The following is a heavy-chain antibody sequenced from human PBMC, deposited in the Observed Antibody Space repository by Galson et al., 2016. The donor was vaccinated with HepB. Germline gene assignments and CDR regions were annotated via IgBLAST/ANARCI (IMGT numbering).Heavy chain of an antibody. CDR3: AKGIEVAAPYYNSMDV. D-gene: IGHD3-10*01. J-gene: IGHJ6*02. Sequence: SLRLSCAASGFTFRSYGMHWVRQAPGKGLEWLAVIWYDGMNEYYADSVKGRFLISRDNSKNTLFLQMNSLRAEETAVYYCAKGIEVAAPYYNSMDVWGQGTTVTVSS. V-gene: IGHV3-33*06. CDR1: GFTFRSYG. CDR2: IWYDGMNE.